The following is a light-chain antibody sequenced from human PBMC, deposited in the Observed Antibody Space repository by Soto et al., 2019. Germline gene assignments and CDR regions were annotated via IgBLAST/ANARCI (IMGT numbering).Light chain of an antibody. CDR2: GSS. CDR1: QSVSAD. CDR3: KQNHNWHWT. V-gene: IGKV3-15*01. J-gene: IGKJ1*01. Sequence: EVVMTQSPATLSVSPGERATLSCRASQSVSADLAWYQQKYGQAPRLLIYGSSTRATGTPDRFSGSVSGTEFTLPISSLQSEDFAVYYCKQNHNWHWTFGQGTKVESK.